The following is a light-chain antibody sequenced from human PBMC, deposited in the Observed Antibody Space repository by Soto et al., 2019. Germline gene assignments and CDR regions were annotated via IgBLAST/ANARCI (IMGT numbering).Light chain of an antibody. V-gene: IGLV1-47*01. J-gene: IGLJ1*01. Sequence: QPVLTQPPSASGTPGARGTISCLWSSSHFGSNYVYWYQQLPGTAPKLLIYRNNQRPSGVPDRFSGSKSGTSASLAISGLRSEDEADYYCAAWDDSLSVLYVFGTGTKVPVL. CDR1: SSHFGSNY. CDR3: AAWDDSLSVLYV. CDR2: RNN.